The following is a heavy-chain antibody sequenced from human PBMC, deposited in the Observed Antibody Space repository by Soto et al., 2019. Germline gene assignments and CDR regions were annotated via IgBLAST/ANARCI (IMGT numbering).Heavy chain of an antibody. D-gene: IGHD7-27*01. CDR1: GFTFSSYA. CDR2: ISYDGSNK. Sequence: QVQLVESGGGVVQPGRSLRLSCAASGFTFSSYAMHWVRQAPGKGLEWVAVISYDGSNKYYADSVKGRFTISRDNSKNTLYLQMNGLRAEDTAVYYCARVMGMGNWDHYSYGMDVWGQGTTVTVSS. CDR3: ARVMGMGNWDHYSYGMDV. V-gene: IGHV3-30-3*01. J-gene: IGHJ6*02.